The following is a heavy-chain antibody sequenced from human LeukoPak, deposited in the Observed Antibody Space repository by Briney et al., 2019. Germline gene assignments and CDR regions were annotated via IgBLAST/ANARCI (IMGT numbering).Heavy chain of an antibody. D-gene: IGHD4-17*01. CDR1: GGSISSSSYY. Sequence: SETLSLTCTVSGGSISSSSYYWGWIRQPPGKGLEWIGRIYYSGSTYYNPSLKSRVTISVDTSKNQFSLKLSSVTAADTAVYYCARLMTTVTTFDYRGQGTLVTVSS. V-gene: IGHV4-39*01. CDR3: ARLMTTVTTFDY. CDR2: IYYSGST. J-gene: IGHJ4*02.